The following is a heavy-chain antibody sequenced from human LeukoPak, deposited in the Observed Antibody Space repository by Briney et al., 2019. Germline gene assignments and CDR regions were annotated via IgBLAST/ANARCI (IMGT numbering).Heavy chain of an antibody. CDR3: ARMRNDLLTGYDYYFDY. D-gene: IGHD3-9*01. CDR2: IYSSGGT. Sequence: SETLSLTCTVSGGSINSGAYFWSWIRQHPGKGLEWNGYIYSSGGTYYNPSLKSRVTISVDTSKSHFSLKLSSVTAADTAVYYCARMRNDLLTGYDYYFDYWGQGTLVTVSS. CDR1: GGSINSGAYF. V-gene: IGHV4-31*03. J-gene: IGHJ4*02.